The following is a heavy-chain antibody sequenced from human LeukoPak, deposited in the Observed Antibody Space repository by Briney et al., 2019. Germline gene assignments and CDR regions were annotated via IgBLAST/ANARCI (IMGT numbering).Heavy chain of an antibody. CDR1: GFTFDDYG. CDR2: ISSSSSYT. Sequence: GGSLRLSCAASGFTFDDYGMSWIRQAPGKGLEWVSYISSSSSYTNYADSVKGRFTISRDNAKNSLYLQMNSLRAEDTAVYYCARARHYDSSGSNLFDYWGQGTLVTVSS. V-gene: IGHV3-11*06. D-gene: IGHD3-22*01. J-gene: IGHJ4*02. CDR3: ARARHYDSSGSNLFDY.